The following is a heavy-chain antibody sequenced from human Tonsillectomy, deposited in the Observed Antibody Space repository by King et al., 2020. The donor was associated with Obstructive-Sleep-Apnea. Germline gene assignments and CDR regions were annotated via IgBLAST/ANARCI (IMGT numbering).Heavy chain of an antibody. CDR1: GGSISSSNW. J-gene: IGHJ4*02. Sequence: LQLQESGPGLVKPSGTLSLTCAVSGGSISSSNWWNWVRQPPGKGLEWIGEIWHSGSTNYNPSLKSRVTISVDKSQNPFSQFSLKLSSVTAADTAVYYCATRTHLWPYYFDYWGQGTLVTVSS. D-gene: IGHD5-18*01. CDR3: ATRTHLWPYYFDY. CDR2: IWHSGST. V-gene: IGHV4-4*02.